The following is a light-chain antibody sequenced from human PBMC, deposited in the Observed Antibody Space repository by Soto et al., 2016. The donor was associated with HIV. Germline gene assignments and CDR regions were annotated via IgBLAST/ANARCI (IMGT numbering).Light chain of an antibody. Sequence: DIQMTQSPSTVSASLGDRVTISCRASQNIVNWLAWYQQEPGKAPNLLIYRASTLKSGVPSRFSGTGSGTEFTLTISSLQPDDFATYYCQQYNSVPWTFGQGTKLEMK. V-gene: IGKV1-5*03. CDR1: QNIVNW. J-gene: IGKJ1*01. CDR3: QQYNSVPWT. CDR2: RAS.